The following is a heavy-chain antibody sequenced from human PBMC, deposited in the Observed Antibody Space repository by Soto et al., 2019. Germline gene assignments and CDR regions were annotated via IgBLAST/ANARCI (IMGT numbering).Heavy chain of an antibody. CDR3: ARDRSLYYDSIGCSEY. J-gene: IGHJ4*02. D-gene: IGHD3-22*01. Sequence: ASVKVSCKASGYTFTSYAMHWVRQAPGERLEWMGWINAGNGNTKYSQKFQGRVTITRDTSASTAYMELSSLRSEDTAVYYCARDRSLYYDSIGCSEYWGQGTLGSVSS. CDR1: GYTFTSYA. V-gene: IGHV1-3*01. CDR2: INAGNGNT.